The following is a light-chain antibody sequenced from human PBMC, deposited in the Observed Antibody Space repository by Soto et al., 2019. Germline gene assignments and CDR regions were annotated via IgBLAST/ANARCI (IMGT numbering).Light chain of an antibody. CDR3: CSYAGSNNLV. V-gene: IGLV2-8*01. CDR1: SSDVGGYNY. Sequence: QSALTQPPSASGSPGQSVTISCTGTSSDVGGYNYVSWYQQHPGKVPKLIIYEVSKRPSGVPDRFSGSKSGNTASLTVSRLQAEDEADYYCCSYAGSNNLVFGGGTKLTVL. CDR2: EVS. J-gene: IGLJ2*01.